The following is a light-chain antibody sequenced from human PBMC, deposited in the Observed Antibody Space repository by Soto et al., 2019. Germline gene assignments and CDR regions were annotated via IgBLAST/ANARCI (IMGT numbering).Light chain of an antibody. Sequence: EIVLTQSPGTLSLSPGERATLSCRASQSVTSRYLAWYQQIPGQAPRILIFGASSRASGIPDRFSGSGSGTDFTLTINRLEPEDFAVYYCQLYGISPHFGQGTRLEIK. V-gene: IGKV3-20*01. CDR1: QSVTSRY. CDR2: GAS. CDR3: QLYGISPH. J-gene: IGKJ5*01.